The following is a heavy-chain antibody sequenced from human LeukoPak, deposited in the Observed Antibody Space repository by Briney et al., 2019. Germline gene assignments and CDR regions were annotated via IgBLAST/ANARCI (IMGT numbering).Heavy chain of an antibody. D-gene: IGHD3-22*01. CDR2: INHSGST. Sequence: SETLSLTCAVYGLSFSGYYWSWIRQPPGKGLEWIGEINHSGSTNYNPSLKSRVTISVDTSKKQFSLKLSSVTAADTAVYYCARSHYYDSSGSHNNWFDPWGQGTLVTVFS. CDR3: ARSHYYDSSGSHNNWFDP. J-gene: IGHJ5*02. CDR1: GLSFSGYY. V-gene: IGHV4-34*01.